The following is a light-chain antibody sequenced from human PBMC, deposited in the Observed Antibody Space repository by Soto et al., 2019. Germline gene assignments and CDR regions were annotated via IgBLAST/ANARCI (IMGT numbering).Light chain of an antibody. V-gene: IGLV2-14*01. Sequence: QSALTQPASVSGSPGQSITISCTGTSSDFGGYNSVSWYQQHPGKAPKLMIYDVSNRPSGVSNRFSGSKSGNTASLTISGLQTEDEADYYCSSYTSSNSDDVFGTGTKLTVL. J-gene: IGLJ1*01. CDR2: DVS. CDR3: SSYTSSNSDDV. CDR1: SSDFGGYNS.